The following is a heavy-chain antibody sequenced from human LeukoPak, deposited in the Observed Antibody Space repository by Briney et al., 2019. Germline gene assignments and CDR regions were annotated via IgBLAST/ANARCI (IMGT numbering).Heavy chain of an antibody. D-gene: IGHD3/OR15-3a*01. Sequence: PSETLSLTCAVSGYSISSGYYWGWIRQPPGKGLEWIGSICHSGSTYYNPSLKSRVTISVDTSKNQFSLKLSPVTAADTAVYYCASPWTGYYIDYWGQGTLVTVSS. CDR3: ASPWTGYYIDY. J-gene: IGHJ4*02. CDR1: GYSISSGYY. CDR2: ICHSGST. V-gene: IGHV4-38-2*01.